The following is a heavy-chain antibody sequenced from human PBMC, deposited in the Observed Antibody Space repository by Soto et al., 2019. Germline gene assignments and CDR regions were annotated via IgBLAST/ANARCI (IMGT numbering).Heavy chain of an antibody. D-gene: IGHD6-13*01. V-gene: IGHV4-31*03. J-gene: IGHJ5*02. Sequence: QVQLQESGPGLVKPSQTLSLTCTVSGGSISSGGYYWSWIRQHPGKGLEWIGYIYYSGSTYYNPSHTSRVTISVDASKNRFSPTLSSVTAAYMAEYYCAIYQQGIGAHGRLDPWGQGTLVTVST. CDR1: GGSISSGGYY. CDR2: IYYSGST. CDR3: AIYQQGIGAHGRLDP.